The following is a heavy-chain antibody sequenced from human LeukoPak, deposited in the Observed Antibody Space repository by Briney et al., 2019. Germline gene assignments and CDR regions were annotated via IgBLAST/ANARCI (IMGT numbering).Heavy chain of an antibody. Sequence: PGGSLRLSCAASGFTFSSYAMSWVRQAPGKGLEWVSSISSSSSYIYYADSVKGRFTISRDNSKNTLYLQMNSLRAEDTAIYYCAKESSLLRGPTVIYYFDFWGQGTLVTVSS. D-gene: IGHD3-10*01. J-gene: IGHJ4*02. V-gene: IGHV3-21*04. CDR2: ISSSSSYI. CDR1: GFTFSSYA. CDR3: AKESSLLRGPTVIYYFDF.